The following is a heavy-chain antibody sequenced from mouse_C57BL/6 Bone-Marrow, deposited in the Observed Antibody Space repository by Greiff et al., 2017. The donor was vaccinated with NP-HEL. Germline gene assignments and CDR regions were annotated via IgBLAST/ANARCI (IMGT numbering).Heavy chain of an antibody. CDR1: GYSFTGYY. Sequence: EVKLQQSGPELVKPGASVKISCKASGYSFTGYYMNWVKQSPEKSLEWIGEINPSTGGTTYNQKFKAKATLTVDKSSSTAYMQLKSLTSEDSAVCYCVPSIVLLYYGNYGWGQGTLVTVSA. J-gene: IGHJ3*02. V-gene: IGHV1-42*01. D-gene: IGHD2-1*01. CDR3: VPSIVLLYYGNYG. CDR2: INPSTGGT.